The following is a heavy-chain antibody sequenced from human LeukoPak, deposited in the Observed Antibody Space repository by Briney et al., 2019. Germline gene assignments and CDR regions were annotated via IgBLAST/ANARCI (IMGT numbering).Heavy chain of an antibody. CDR3: ARVRAVARDRYYFDY. V-gene: IGHV1-8*01. CDR1: GYTFTSYD. CDR2: MNPNSGNT. Sequence: GASVKVSCKASGYTFTSYDINWVRQATGQGLEWMGWMNPNSGNTGCAQKFQGRVTMTRNTSISTAYMELSSLRSEDTAVYYCARVRAVARDRYYFDYWGQGNLVTVSS. J-gene: IGHJ4*02. D-gene: IGHD6-19*01.